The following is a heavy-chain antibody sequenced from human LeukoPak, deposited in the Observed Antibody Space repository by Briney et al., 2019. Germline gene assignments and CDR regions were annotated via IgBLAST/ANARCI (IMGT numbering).Heavy chain of an antibody. J-gene: IGHJ6*03. CDR2: IYYSGST. CDR3: ARVSGHYYFYYYMDV. Sequence: SETLSLTCTVSGGSISSYYWSWIRQPPGKGLEWIGYIYYSGSTNYNPSLKSRVTISIDTSKNQFSLKLSSVTAADTAVYNCARVSGHYYFYYYMDVWGKGTTVTVSS. V-gene: IGHV4-59*01. CDR1: GGSISSYY.